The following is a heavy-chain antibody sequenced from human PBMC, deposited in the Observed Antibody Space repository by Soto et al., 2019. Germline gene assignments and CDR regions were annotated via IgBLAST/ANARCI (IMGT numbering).Heavy chain of an antibody. V-gene: IGHV4-59*01. CDR2: IYYSGST. D-gene: IGHD6-19*01. J-gene: IGHJ4*02. CDR1: GGSISSYY. Sequence: QVQLQESGPGLVKPSETLSLTCTVSGGSISSYYWSWIRQPPGKGLEWIGYIYYSGSTNYNPPLKSRVTISVDTSKNQCSLKLSSVTAADTAVYYCARGPVGTSSGWYYVDYWGQGPLVTVSS. CDR3: ARGPVGTSSGWYYVDY.